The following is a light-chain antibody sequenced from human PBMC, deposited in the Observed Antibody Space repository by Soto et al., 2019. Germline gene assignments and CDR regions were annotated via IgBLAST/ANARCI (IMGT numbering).Light chain of an antibody. CDR3: QQYGSSPAT. J-gene: IGKJ1*01. Sequence: EIVLTQSPGTLSLSPGERATLSCRASQSVSSSYLAWHQQKPDQAPRLLIYGASSRATGIPDRFSGSGSGTDFTLTISRLEPEDFAVYYCQQYGSSPATFGQGTKVEIK. V-gene: IGKV3-20*01. CDR1: QSVSSSY. CDR2: GAS.